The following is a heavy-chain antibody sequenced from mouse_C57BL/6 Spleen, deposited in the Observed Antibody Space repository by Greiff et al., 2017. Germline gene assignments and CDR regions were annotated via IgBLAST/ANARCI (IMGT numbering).Heavy chain of an antibody. D-gene: IGHD4-1*01. CDR3: ARWDRRYFDY. V-gene: IGHV1-20*01. Sequence: EVQLQESGPELVKPGASVKISCKASGYSFTGYFMNWVMQSHGKSLEWIGRINPYNGDTFYNQKFKGKATLTVDKSSSTAHMELRSLTSEDSAVYYCARWDRRYFDYWGQGTTLTVSS. J-gene: IGHJ2*01. CDR1: GYSFTGYF. CDR2: INPYNGDT.